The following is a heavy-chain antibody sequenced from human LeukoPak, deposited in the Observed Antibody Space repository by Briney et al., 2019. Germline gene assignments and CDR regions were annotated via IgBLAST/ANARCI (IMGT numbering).Heavy chain of an antibody. V-gene: IGHV4-34*01. Sequence: SETLSLTCAVYGGSYSGYYWSWIRQPPGKGLEWIGEINHSGSTNYNPSLKSRVTISVDTSKNQFSLKLSSVTAADTAVYYCARHVLRSGYPRRAFDYWGQGTLVTVSS. J-gene: IGHJ4*02. D-gene: IGHD3-3*01. CDR1: GGSYSGYY. CDR3: ARHVLRSGYPRRAFDY. CDR2: INHSGST.